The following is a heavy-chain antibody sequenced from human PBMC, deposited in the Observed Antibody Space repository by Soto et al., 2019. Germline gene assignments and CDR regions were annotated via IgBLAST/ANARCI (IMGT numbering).Heavy chain of an antibody. J-gene: IGHJ6*02. CDR1: GFTFSSYS. Sequence: PGGSLRLSCAASGFTFSSYSMNWVRQAPGKGLEWVSYISSSGSTMYYADSVKGRFTISRDNAKNSLYLQMNSLRDEDTAVYYCARDLYGVVRGVITPALYGMDVWGQGTTVTVSS. CDR2: ISSSGSTM. D-gene: IGHD3-10*01. V-gene: IGHV3-48*02. CDR3: ARDLYGVVRGVITPALYGMDV.